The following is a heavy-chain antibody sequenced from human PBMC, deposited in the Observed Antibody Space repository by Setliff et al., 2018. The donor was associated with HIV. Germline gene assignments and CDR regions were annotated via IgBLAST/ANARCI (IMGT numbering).Heavy chain of an antibody. V-gene: IGHV3-15*01. D-gene: IGHD6-13*01. J-gene: IGHJ4*02. CDR1: GFTFSNAW. CDR3: ARDSSSWYEFYFDC. Sequence: GGSLRLSCAASGFTFSNAWMSWVRQAPGKGLEWVGRIKSKTDGGTTDYAAPVKGRFTISRDDSKNTLYLQMNSLRAEDTAVYYCARDSSSWYEFYFDCWGQGTLVTVSS. CDR2: IKSKTDGGTT.